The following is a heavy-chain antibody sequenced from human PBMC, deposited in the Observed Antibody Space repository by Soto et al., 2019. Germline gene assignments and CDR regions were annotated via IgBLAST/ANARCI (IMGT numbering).Heavy chain of an antibody. D-gene: IGHD2-8*01. V-gene: IGHV3-23*04. CDR2: ISDSGGSS. CDR3: ANRPRALITFAY. CDR1: GFIFSNYV. J-gene: IGHJ4*02. Sequence: EVQLVDSGGGLVQPGGSLRLSCAASGFIFSNYVMSWVRKAPGKGLEWVSSISDSGGSSYYADSVKGRFTISRDNSKNPLYLQMNSLRAEDTAIYYCANRPRALITFAYWGQGTLVTVSS.